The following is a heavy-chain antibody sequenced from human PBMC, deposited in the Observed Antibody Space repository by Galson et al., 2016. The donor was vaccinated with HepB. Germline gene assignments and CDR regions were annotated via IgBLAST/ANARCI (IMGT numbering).Heavy chain of an antibody. J-gene: IGHJ3*02. CDR2: IDWDDDK. V-gene: IGHV2-70*01. CDR3: ARRTYLVDAFDI. Sequence: PALVKPTQTLTLTCTFSGFSLNTSGMCVSWIRQPPGKALEWLALIDWDDDKYYNTSLKTRLTISKDTSKNQVVLTMTNMDPVDTATYYCARRTYLVDAFDIWGQGTMATVSS. D-gene: IGHD1-1*01. CDR1: GFSLNTSGMC.